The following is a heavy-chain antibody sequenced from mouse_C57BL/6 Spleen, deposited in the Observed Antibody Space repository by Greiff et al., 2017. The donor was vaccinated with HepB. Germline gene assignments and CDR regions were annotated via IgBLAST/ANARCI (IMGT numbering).Heavy chain of an antibody. D-gene: IGHD1-1*01. CDR3: ARSDYYGSSYGLYWYFDV. CDR1: GYSFTDYN. V-gene: IGHV1-39*01. Sequence: VQLQQPGPELVKPGASVKISCKASGYSFTDYNMNWVKQSNGKSLEWIGVINPNYGTTSYNQKFKGKATLTVDQSSSTAYMQLNSLTSEDSAVYYCARSDYYGSSYGLYWYFDVWGTGTTVTVSS. CDR2: INPNYGTT. J-gene: IGHJ1*03.